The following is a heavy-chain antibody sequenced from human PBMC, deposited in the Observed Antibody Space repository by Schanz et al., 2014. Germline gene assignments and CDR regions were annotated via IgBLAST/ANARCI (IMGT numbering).Heavy chain of an antibody. CDR3: ARYGFRKFGVVYGLAV. CDR2: VSSYDTTV. CDR1: GFTFADYY. J-gene: IGHJ6*02. V-gene: IGHV3-11*01. D-gene: IGHD3-3*01. Sequence: QVQLLESGGGLFKPGGSLRLSCAGSGFTFADYYMTWIRQAPGKGLEWISYVSSYDTTVSYADSVKGRFTISRDNAKNSVYLQMNSLRVEDTAVYYCARYGFRKFGVVYGLAVWDQGTTVTVS.